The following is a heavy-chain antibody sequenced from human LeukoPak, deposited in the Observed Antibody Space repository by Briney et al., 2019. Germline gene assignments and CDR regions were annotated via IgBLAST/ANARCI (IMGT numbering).Heavy chain of an antibody. D-gene: IGHD1-26*01. J-gene: IGHJ5*02. V-gene: IGHV4-34*08. CDR1: GFTFSSYA. Sequence: GSLRLSCAASGFTFSSYAMSWVRQPPGKGLEWIGEINHSGSTNYNPSLKSRVTISVDTSKNQFSLKLSSVTAADTAVYYCAKSPQGGNWFDPWGQGTLVTVSS. CDR3: AKSPQGGNWFDP. CDR2: INHSGST.